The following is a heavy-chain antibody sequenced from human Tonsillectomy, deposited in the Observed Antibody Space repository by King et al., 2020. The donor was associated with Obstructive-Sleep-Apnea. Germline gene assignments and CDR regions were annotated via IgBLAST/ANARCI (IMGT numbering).Heavy chain of an antibody. V-gene: IGHV3-30-3*01. CDR3: ARVEAYCRGGGCWYYYYGMDV. D-gene: IGHD2-15*01. J-gene: IGHJ6*02. CDR1: GFTFTTYA. Sequence: QLVQSGGGVVQPGRSLRLSCAASGFTFTTYAIHWVRQAPGKGLEWVAVISYDGSDKYYADSVKGRFTISRDNSKNTLYLQMNSLRAEDTAVYYCARVEAYCRGGGCWYYYYGMDVWGQGTTVTVSS. CDR2: ISYDGSDK.